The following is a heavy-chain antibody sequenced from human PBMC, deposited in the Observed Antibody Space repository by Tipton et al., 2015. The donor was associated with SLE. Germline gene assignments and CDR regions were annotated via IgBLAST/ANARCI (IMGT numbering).Heavy chain of an antibody. Sequence: TLSLTCTVSGGSISSSSYYWGWIRQPPGKGLEWIGSIYYSGSTYYNPSLKSRVTISVDTSKNQFSLKLSSVTAADTAVYYCARDQTEIVVVPAAKGGFDYWGQGTLVTVSS. CDR1: GGSISSSSYY. V-gene: IGHV4-39*07. J-gene: IGHJ4*02. CDR3: ARDQTEIVVVPAAKGGFDY. CDR2: IYYSGST. D-gene: IGHD2-2*01.